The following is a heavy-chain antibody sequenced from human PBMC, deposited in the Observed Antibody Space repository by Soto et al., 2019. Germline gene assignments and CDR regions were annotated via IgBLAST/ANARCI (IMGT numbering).Heavy chain of an antibody. CDR1: GFTFSSYG. CDR2: ISGGGDTT. Sequence: EVQLLESGGGLVQPGGSLRLTCAASGFTFSSYGISWIRLSPGKGMEWVSVISGGGDTTYYTPSVKGRFPISRDDFRNTLYLQINSLRTEDTDIYYCAKLRYFVGLPAGILDYWGPGTLVTVSS. J-gene: IGHJ4*02. D-gene: IGHD1-1*01. CDR3: AKLRYFVGLPAGILDY. V-gene: IGHV3-23*01.